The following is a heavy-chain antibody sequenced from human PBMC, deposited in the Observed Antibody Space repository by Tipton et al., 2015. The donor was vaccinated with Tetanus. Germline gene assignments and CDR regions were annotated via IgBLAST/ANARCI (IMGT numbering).Heavy chain of an antibody. CDR3: ARGRGLGPHEYFEH. CDR2: ISPFNENV. D-gene: IGHD3/OR15-3a*01. V-gene: IGHV1-18*01. CDR1: GYTFTHYG. J-gene: IGHJ5*02. Sequence: QLVQSGAEVKKPGASVKVSCKASGYTFTHYGVNWVRQAPGQGLEWMGWISPFNENVNYAGKFQGRLTMTTDRSTATVYMDLRGLRSDDSAVYYCARGRGLGPHEYFEHWGQGTLITVSS.